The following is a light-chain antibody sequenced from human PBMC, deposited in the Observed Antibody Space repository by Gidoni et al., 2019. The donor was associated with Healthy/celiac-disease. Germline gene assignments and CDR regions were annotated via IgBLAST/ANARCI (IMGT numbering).Light chain of an antibody. CDR2: SNN. CDR3: AAWDDSLNGVV. Sequence: QSVLTQPPSASGTPGQGVTISCSGSSSNIGSNTVNWYQQLPGTAPKLLIYSNNQRPSGVPYRFSGSTSGTSASLAISGLQSEDEADYYCAAWDDSLNGVVFGGGTKLTVL. J-gene: IGLJ2*01. CDR1: SSNIGSNT. V-gene: IGLV1-44*01.